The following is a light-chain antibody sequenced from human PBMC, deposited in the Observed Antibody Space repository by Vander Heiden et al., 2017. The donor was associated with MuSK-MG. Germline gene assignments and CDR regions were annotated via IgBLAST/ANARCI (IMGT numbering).Light chain of an antibody. Sequence: QSVLTQPPSVSGAPGQRVTISCTGSNSNIGAGYDVHWYQQVPGTAPKLLIFDNTHRPSGVSDRFSASNSGTSASLAITGLQAEDEADYYCQSYDSSLTASVFGPGTKVTVL. V-gene: IGLV1-40*01. CDR1: NSNIGAGYD. J-gene: IGLJ1*01. CDR2: DNT. CDR3: QSYDSSLTASV.